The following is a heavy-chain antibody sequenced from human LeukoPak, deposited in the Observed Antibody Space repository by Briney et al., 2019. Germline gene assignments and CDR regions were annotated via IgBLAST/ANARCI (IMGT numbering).Heavy chain of an antibody. J-gene: IGHJ5*02. Sequence: GGSLRLSCAASGFIFSSYGINWVRQAPGKGLEWVSFIRHDGSNKYYADSVKGRFTISRDNSKNTVYLQMNSLRAEDTAVYYCARYRGYCSSTSCFNWFDPWGQGTLVTVSS. CDR2: IRHDGSNK. CDR1: GFIFSSYG. CDR3: ARYRGYCSSTSCFNWFDP. V-gene: IGHV3-30*02. D-gene: IGHD2-2*01.